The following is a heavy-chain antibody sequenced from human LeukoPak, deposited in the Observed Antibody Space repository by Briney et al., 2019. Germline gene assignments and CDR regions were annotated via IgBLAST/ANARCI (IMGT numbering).Heavy chain of an antibody. V-gene: IGHV2-5*02. CDR2: IYWDDDK. D-gene: IGHD3-10*01. CDR1: GFSLSTSGVG. Sequence: SGPTLFKPTQTLTLTCTFSGFSLSTSGVGVGWIRQPPVKALKWLALIYWDDDKRYSPSLKSRLTITKDTSKNQVVLTMTNMDPVDTATYYCAHRRALLPGGYYFDYWGQGTLVTVSS. J-gene: IGHJ4*02. CDR3: AHRRALLPGGYYFDY.